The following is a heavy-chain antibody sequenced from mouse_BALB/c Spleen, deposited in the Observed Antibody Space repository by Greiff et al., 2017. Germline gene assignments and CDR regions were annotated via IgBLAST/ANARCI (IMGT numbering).Heavy chain of an antibody. V-gene: IGHV14-4*02. Sequence: EVKLQESGAELVRSGASVKLSCTASGFNIKDYYMHWVKQRPEQGLEWIGWIDPENGDTEYAPKFQGKATMTADTSSNTAYLQLSSLTSEDTAVYYCNAVITPLAYWGQGTLVTVSA. J-gene: IGHJ3*01. CDR2: IDPENGDT. D-gene: IGHD2-4*01. CDR1: GFNIKDYY. CDR3: NAVITPLAY.